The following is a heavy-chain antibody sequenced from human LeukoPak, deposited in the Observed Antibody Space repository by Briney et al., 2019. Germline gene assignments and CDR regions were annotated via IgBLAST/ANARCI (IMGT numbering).Heavy chain of an antibody. CDR1: GYTFTSYD. CDR2: MNPNSGNT. D-gene: IGHD3-10*01. Sequence: GASVKVSCKASGYTFTSYDINWMRQATGQGLEWMGWMNPNSGNTGYAQKFQGRVTMTRNTSISTAYMELSSLRSEDTAVYYYARGLMVRGVIITTHGWFDPWGQGTLVTVSS. CDR3: ARGLMVRGVIITTHGWFDP. J-gene: IGHJ5*02. V-gene: IGHV1-8*01.